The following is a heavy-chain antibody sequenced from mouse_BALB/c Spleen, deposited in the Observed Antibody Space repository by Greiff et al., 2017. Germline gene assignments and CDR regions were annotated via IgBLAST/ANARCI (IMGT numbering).Heavy chain of an antibody. J-gene: IGHJ3*01. D-gene: IGHD3-3*01. CDR1: GYTFTSYY. CDR2: INPTNGGT. CDR3: TRGGWGNDAEGLGY. Sequence: QVQLQQSGAELVGPGASVKLSCKASGYTFTSYYMYWVKQRPGQGLEWIGEINPTNGGTNFNQKFKSKATLTVDKSSSTAYMQLSSLTSEDSAVYDCTRGGWGNDAEGLGYWGQGTPVTVS. V-gene: IGHV1-53*01.